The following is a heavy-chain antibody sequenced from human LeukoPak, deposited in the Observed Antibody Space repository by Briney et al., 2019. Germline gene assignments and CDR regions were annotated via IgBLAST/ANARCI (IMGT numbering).Heavy chain of an antibody. V-gene: IGHV2-5*02. J-gene: IGHJ4*02. CDR2: IYWDDDK. D-gene: IGHD3-3*01. CDR1: GFSLSSTGAR. Sequence: SLPTLVNPTETLTLTCTFSGFSLSSTGARVGWIRQPPGKALEWLALIYWDDDKRYSPSLKSKLSIIKDTSKNQVVLTMTNVDPVDTATYYCAHFKLTIFDSWGQGNLVTVSS. CDR3: AHFKLTIFDS.